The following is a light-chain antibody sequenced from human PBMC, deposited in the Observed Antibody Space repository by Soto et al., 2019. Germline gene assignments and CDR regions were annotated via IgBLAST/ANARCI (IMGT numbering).Light chain of an antibody. J-gene: IGKJ1*01. CDR1: QGISSY. CDR2: AAS. CDR3: QQYYSYSWT. V-gene: IGKV1-8*01. Sequence: ALRMTQSPSSLSASTGDSVTITCRASQGISSYLAWYQQKPGKAPKLLIYAASTLQSGVPSRFSGSGSGTDFTLTISCLQSEDFATYYCQQYYSYSWTFGQGTKVEIK.